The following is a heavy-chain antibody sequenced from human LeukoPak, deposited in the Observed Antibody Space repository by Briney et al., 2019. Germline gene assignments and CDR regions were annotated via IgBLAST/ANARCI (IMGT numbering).Heavy chain of an antibody. D-gene: IGHD2-21*01. CDR1: GGSISSSSYY. V-gene: IGHV4-39*07. CDR3: AKSNGCGLVDI. Sequence: SETLSLTGTVSGGSISSSSYYWGWIRQPPGKGLEWIGSIYYSGSTYYNPSLKSRVTISLDTSRNQFSLTLNSVTAADTAIYYRAKSNGCGLVDIWGQGTMVSVSS. J-gene: IGHJ3*02. CDR2: IYYSGST.